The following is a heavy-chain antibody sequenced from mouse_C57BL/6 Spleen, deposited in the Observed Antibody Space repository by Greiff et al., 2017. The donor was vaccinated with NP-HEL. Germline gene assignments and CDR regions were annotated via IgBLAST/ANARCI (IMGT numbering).Heavy chain of an antibody. V-gene: IGHV1-75*01. CDR1: GYTFTDYY. Sequence: VQLQQSGPELVKPGASVKISCKASGYTFTDYYINWVKQRPGQGLEWIGWIFPGSGSTYYNEKFKGKATLTVDKSSSTAYMLLSSLTSEDSAVYFCARPYGSSYGWYFDVWGTGTTVTVSS. J-gene: IGHJ1*03. CDR2: IFPGSGST. D-gene: IGHD1-1*01. CDR3: ARPYGSSYGWYFDV.